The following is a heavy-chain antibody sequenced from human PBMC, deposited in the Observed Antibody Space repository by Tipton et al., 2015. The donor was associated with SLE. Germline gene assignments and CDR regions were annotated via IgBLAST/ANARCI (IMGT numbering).Heavy chain of an antibody. D-gene: IGHD6-19*01. J-gene: IGHJ4*02. Sequence: TLSLTCTVSGGSISSSSYYWGWIRQPPGKGLEWIGSIYYSGGTNYNPSLKSRDTMSVDTSKNQFSLKLTSLTAADTALYYCARNKAVAGTVIEYWGPGTLVTVSS. CDR1: GGSISSSSYY. CDR3: ARNKAVAGTVIEY. V-gene: IGHV4-39*07. CDR2: IYYSGGT.